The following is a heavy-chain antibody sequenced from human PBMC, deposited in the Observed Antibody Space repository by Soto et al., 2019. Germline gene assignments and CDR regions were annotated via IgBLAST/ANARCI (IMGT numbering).Heavy chain of an antibody. Sequence: PSQTPSLTCATSGDSVSSKTAACNCISQSPSGRLEWLRRTHYRSTCYHDHAAPVRSRITISPDTSKNQFSLQLNSVTPEDTAVDYCAGTTSLQWYYMDVCGKGSTGTV. CDR1: GDSVSSKTAA. V-gene: IGHV6-1*01. D-gene: IGHD1-7*01. CDR2: THYRSTCYH. CDR3: AGTTSLQWYYMDV. J-gene: IGHJ6*03.